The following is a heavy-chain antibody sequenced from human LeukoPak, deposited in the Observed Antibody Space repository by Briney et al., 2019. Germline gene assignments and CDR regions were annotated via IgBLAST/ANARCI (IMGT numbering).Heavy chain of an antibody. D-gene: IGHD3-10*01. CDR2: IYSGGST. V-gene: IGHV3-53*01. J-gene: IGHJ6*03. CDR3: ASGSGSYRTPYYYMDV. CDR1: GFAVSSKY. Sequence: PGGSLRLSCVAPGFAVSSKYMSWVRQAPGKGLEWVSVIYSGGSTYYADPVKGRFTISRDNSKNTLYLQMNSLRAEDTAVYYCASGSGSYRTPYYYMDVWGTGTTVTVSS.